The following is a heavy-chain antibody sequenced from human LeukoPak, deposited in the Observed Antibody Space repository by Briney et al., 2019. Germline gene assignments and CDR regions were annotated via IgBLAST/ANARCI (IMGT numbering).Heavy chain of an antibody. Sequence: GASVKVSCKASGYTFTSYGISWVRQAPGQGLEWMGWISAYNGNTNYAQKLQGRVTMTTDTSTSTAYMELRSLRSDDTAVYYCARVSRVGYCSSTSCYTGGSWFDPWGQGTLVTVSS. CDR1: GYTFTSYG. V-gene: IGHV1-18*01. CDR3: ARVSRVGYCSSTSCYTGGSWFDP. J-gene: IGHJ5*02. CDR2: ISAYNGNT. D-gene: IGHD2-2*02.